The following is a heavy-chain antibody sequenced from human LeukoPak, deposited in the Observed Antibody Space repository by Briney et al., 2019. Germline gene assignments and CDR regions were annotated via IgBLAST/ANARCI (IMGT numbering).Heavy chain of an antibody. CDR1: GYTFTGYY. Sequence: ASVKVSCKASGYTFTGYYMHWVRQAPGQGLEWMGIINPSGGSTSYAQKFQGRVTMTRDTSTSTVYMELSSLRSEDTAVYYCARAVEGYYYDSSGYFDYWGQGTLVTVSS. J-gene: IGHJ4*02. CDR2: INPSGGST. CDR3: ARAVEGYYYDSSGYFDY. D-gene: IGHD3-22*01. V-gene: IGHV1-46*01.